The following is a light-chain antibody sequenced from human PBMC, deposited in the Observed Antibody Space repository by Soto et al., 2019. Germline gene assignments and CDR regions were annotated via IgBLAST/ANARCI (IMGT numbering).Light chain of an antibody. CDR1: QGISSY. Sequence: DLQLTQSPSFLSASVGDRVTITCRASQGISSYLAWYQQKPGKAPKLLIYAASTLQSGVPSRFSGSGSGTEFTLTISSLQPGDFATYYCQQLNSYPLFTFGPGTKVDIK. CDR3: QQLNSYPLFT. J-gene: IGKJ3*01. V-gene: IGKV1-9*01. CDR2: AAS.